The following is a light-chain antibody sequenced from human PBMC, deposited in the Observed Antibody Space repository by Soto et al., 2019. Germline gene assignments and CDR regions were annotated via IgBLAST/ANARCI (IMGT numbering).Light chain of an antibody. CDR3: SSFADSNNLV. CDR2: EVT. Sequence: QSALTQPPSASGSPGQSVTISCTGTSGDVGGYNYVSWYQQHPGKAPKLMIYEVTKRPSGVPDRFSGSKSGNTASLTVSGLQAEYEADYYCSSFADSNNLVFGGGTKVTVL. CDR1: SGDVGGYNY. J-gene: IGLJ2*01. V-gene: IGLV2-8*01.